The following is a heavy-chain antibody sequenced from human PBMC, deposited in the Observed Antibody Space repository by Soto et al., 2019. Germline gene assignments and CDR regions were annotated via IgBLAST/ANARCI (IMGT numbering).Heavy chain of an antibody. CDR1: GGSISSGGHY. CDR3: ARARYCSGGSCYVYWFDP. J-gene: IGHJ5*02. CDR2: IYYSGST. D-gene: IGHD2-15*01. Sequence: PSETLSLTCTVSGGSISSGGHYWSWIRQHPGKGLEWIGYIYYSGSTYYNPSLKSRVTISVDTSKSQFSLKLRSVTAADTAVYYCARARYCSGGSCYVYWFDPWGQGTLVTSPQ. V-gene: IGHV4-31*03.